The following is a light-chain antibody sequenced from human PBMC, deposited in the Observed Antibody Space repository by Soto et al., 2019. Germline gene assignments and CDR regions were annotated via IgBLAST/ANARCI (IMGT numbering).Light chain of an antibody. V-gene: IGKV1-9*01. CDR3: QQLNSL. CDR2: AAS. CDR1: QGISSY. J-gene: IGKJ4*01. Sequence: DIQLTQSPSFLSASVGDRVTITCRASQGISSYLAWYQQKPGKAPKLLIYAASTLQSGVPSRFSGSGSGTEFTLTISSLQPEDVATYYCQQLNSLFGGGTKVEIK.